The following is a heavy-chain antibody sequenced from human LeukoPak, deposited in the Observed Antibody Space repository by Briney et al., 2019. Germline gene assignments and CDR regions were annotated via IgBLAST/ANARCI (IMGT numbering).Heavy chain of an antibody. CDR2: MNPNSGNT. V-gene: IGHV1-8*02. CDR1: GYSFTGHY. CDR3: ARGRDY. J-gene: IGHJ4*02. Sequence: ASVKVSCKASGYSFTGHYMHWVRQAPGQGLEWMGWMNPNSGNTGYAQKFQGRVTMTRNTSISTAYMELSSLRSEDTPVYYCARGRDYWGQGTLVTVSS.